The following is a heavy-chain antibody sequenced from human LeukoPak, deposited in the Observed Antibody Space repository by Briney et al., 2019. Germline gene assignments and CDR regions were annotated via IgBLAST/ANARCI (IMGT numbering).Heavy chain of an antibody. J-gene: IGHJ4*02. D-gene: IGHD5-24*01. V-gene: IGHV7-4-1*01. CDR1: GYTFTNYA. CDR3: AKEREGPHDY. Sequence: ASVKVSCKASGYTFTNYAINWVRQAPGQGLEWMGWINTNTGNPTYAQGFTGRFVFSLDTSVSTAYLQIGSLKAEDTAVYYCAKEREGPHDYWGQGSLITVSS. CDR2: INTNTGNP.